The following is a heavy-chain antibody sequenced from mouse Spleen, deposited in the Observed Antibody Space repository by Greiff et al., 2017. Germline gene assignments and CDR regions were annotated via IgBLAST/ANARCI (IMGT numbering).Heavy chain of an antibody. V-gene: IGHV1S127*01. D-gene: IGHD1-2*01. CDR2: IDPSNSET. J-gene: IGHJ2*01. CDR3: ARGGDSLLRLRDFDY. Sequence: QVQLQQSGPELVRPGASVKMSCKASGYTFTSYWMHWVKQRPGQGLEWIGMIDPSNSETRLNQKFKDKATLTADKSSSTAYMQLSSLTSEDSAVYYCARGGDSLLRLRDFDYWGQGTTLTVSS. CDR1: GYTFTSYW.